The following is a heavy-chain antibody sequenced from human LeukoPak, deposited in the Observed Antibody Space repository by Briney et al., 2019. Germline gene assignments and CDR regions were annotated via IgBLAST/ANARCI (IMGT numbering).Heavy chain of an antibody. V-gene: IGHV3-23*01. Sequence: GGSLRLSCAASGFTFSSYAMSWVRQALGKGLEWVSAISGSGSSTYYADSVKGRFTISRDNSKNTLYLQMNSLRAEDTAVYYCAKPRENSSGVGRYFDYWGQGTLVTVSA. D-gene: IGHD6-19*01. J-gene: IGHJ4*02. CDR3: AKPRENSSGVGRYFDY. CDR1: GFTFSSYA. CDR2: ISGSGSST.